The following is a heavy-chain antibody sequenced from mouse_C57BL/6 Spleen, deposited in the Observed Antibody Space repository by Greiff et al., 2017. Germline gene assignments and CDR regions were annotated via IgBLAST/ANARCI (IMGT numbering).Heavy chain of an antibody. D-gene: IGHD2-5*01. CDR1: GYTFTSYW. Sequence: QVQLQQSGAELAKPGASVKLSCKASGYTFTSYWMHWVKQRPGQGLEWIGYINPSSGYTKYNQKFKDKDTLTADKSSSTAYMQLSSLTYEDSAVYYCARYYSNYDYAMDYWGQGTSVTVSS. V-gene: IGHV1-7*01. CDR2: INPSSGYT. J-gene: IGHJ4*01. CDR3: ARYYSNYDYAMDY.